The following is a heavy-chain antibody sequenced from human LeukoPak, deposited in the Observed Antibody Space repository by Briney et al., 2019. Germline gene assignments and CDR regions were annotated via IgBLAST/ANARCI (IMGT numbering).Heavy chain of an antibody. J-gene: IGHJ4*02. Sequence: ASVKVSCKASGGTFSSYAISWLRQAPRQGLEWMGGIIPIFGTANYAQKFQGRVTITADESTSTAYMELSSLRSEDTAVYYCARDSGSYSHYWGQGTLVTVSS. CDR2: IIPIFGTA. CDR1: GGTFSSYA. V-gene: IGHV1-69*13. CDR3: ARDSGSYSHY. D-gene: IGHD1-26*01.